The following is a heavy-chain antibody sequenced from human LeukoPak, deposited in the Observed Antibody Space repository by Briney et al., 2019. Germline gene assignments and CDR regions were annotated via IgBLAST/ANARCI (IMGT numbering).Heavy chain of an antibody. Sequence: QAGGSLRLSCAASGFNFITAAMTWVRQAPGKGLEWVSLIGSSGGSTYYADSVKGRFTISRDNFNHTLSLQMNSLRVEDTAIYYCMKDIQLSTWGLGTMVTVSS. CDR3: MKDIQLST. CDR1: GFNFITAA. J-gene: IGHJ3*01. CDR2: IGSSGGST. V-gene: IGHV3-23*01. D-gene: IGHD5-24*01.